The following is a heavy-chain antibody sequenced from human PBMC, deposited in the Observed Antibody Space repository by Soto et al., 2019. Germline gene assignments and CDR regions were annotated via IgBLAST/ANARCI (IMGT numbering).Heavy chain of an antibody. CDR1: GDTLADLS. D-gene: IGHD2-2*01. Sequence: QVQLVQSGPEVKKPGASVKVSCKISGDTLADLSIHWVRQAPGKGLEWMGGFDFEDDEAIYAQKLQGRVIMSEDKSTGTAYMDLSGLRSDDTAVYYCATGGYRNWFDPWGQGTLVIVSS. V-gene: IGHV1-24*01. CDR3: ATGGYRNWFDP. J-gene: IGHJ5*02. CDR2: FDFEDDEA.